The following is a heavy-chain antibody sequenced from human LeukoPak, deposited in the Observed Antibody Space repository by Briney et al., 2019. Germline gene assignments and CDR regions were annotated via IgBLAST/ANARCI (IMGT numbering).Heavy chain of an antibody. CDR3: ARDFRPLLFLNWFDP. Sequence: PSETLSLTCTVSGGSISSYYWSWIRQPPGKGLEWIGYIYYSGSTNYNLSLKSRVTISVDTSKNQFSLKLSSVTAADTAVYYCARDFRPLLFLNWFDPWGQGTLVTVSS. CDR2: IYYSGST. CDR1: GGSISSYY. V-gene: IGHV4-59*01. J-gene: IGHJ5*02. D-gene: IGHD2-15*01.